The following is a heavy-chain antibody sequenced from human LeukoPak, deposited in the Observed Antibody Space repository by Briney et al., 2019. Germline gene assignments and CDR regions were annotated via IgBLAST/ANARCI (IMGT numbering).Heavy chain of an antibody. Sequence: SETLSLTCTVSGGSIGSYYWSWIRQPPGKGLEWIGYIYYSGSTNYNPSLKSRVTISVDTSKNQFSLKLSSVTAADTAVYYCARLYCSSTSCYAGIGWFDPWGQGTLVTVSS. CDR1: GGSIGSYY. CDR3: ARLYCSSTSCYAGIGWFDP. D-gene: IGHD2-2*01. V-gene: IGHV4-59*01. J-gene: IGHJ5*02. CDR2: IYYSGST.